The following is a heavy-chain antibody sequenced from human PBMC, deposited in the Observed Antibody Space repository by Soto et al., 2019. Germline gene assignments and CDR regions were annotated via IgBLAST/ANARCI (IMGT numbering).Heavy chain of an antibody. Sequence: GGSLRLSCAPSGFTFSNAWMAWVRQAPGKGLEWVGRIKSIADGGTANYAAPVKGRFSISRHDSENTLYLQMNSLRVEDTGIYYCHTPHGRNAFDIWGPGTVVTVSS. CDR3: HTPHGRNAFDI. V-gene: IGHV3-15*01. CDR2: IKSIADGGTA. CDR1: GFTFSNAW. J-gene: IGHJ3*02. D-gene: IGHD2-8*01.